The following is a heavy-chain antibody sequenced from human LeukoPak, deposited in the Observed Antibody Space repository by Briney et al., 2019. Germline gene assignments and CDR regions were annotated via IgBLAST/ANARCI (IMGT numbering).Heavy chain of an antibody. CDR1: GGSISSYY. J-gene: IGHJ6*02. CDR2: IYYSGST. D-gene: IGHD3-10*01. CDR3: ARGGSGSGSFYYCGMDV. V-gene: IGHV4-59*01. Sequence: SETLSLTCTVSGGSISSYYWSWIRQPPGKGLEWIGYIYYSGSTNYNPSLKSRVTISVDTSKNQFSLKLSSVTAADTAVYYCARGGSGSGSFYYCGMDVWGQGTTVTVSS.